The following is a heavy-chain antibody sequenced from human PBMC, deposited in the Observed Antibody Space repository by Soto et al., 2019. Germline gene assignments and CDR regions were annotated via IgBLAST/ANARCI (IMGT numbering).Heavy chain of an antibody. J-gene: IGHJ5*02. CDR2: IYYSGST. CDR1: GGSISSYG. CDR3: ARDSGRPYYDFWSGSNWFDP. D-gene: IGHD3-3*01. V-gene: IGHV4-59*12. Sequence: SETLSLTCTVSGGSISSYGWSWIRQPPEKGLEWIGYIYYSGSTYYNPSLKSRVTISVDTSKNQFSLKLNSVTAADTAVYYCARDSGRPYYDFWSGSNWFDPWGQGTLVTVS.